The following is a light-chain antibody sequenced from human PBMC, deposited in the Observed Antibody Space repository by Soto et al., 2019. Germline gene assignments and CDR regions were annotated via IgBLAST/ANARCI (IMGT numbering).Light chain of an antibody. CDR1: QSVSSN. CDR2: GAS. J-gene: IGKJ1*01. V-gene: IGKV3-15*01. CDR3: QQYKNWPPWT. Sequence: EIVMTQSPVALSVSPGERATLSCRASQSVSSNLAWYQQKPGQAPRLLIYGASTRATGVPARFSGFGSGTEFTLTISSLQSEDFAVYYCQQYKNWPPWTFGQGNKVEIK.